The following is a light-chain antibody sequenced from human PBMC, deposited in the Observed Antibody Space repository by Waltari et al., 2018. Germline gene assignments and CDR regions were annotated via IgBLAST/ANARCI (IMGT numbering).Light chain of an antibody. CDR2: EGS. Sequence: QSALTQPASVSGSPVQPLTLSCTGPTRDGGSYNLVSWYPQHPRKAPKPMIYEGSRRPSGVSNRFSGSKSGNTASLTISGLQAEDEADYYCCSYAGSSTYVVFGGGTKLTVL. J-gene: IGLJ2*01. CDR3: CSYAGSSTYVV. CDR1: TRDGGSYNL. V-gene: IGLV2-23*01.